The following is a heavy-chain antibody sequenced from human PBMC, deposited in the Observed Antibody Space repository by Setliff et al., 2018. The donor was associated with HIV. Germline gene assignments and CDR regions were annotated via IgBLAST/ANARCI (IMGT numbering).Heavy chain of an antibody. CDR3: ARGGAVSADFDS. J-gene: IGHJ4*02. V-gene: IGHV4-39*07. Sequence: SETLSLTCTVSGGSIRTGAYYWCWIRQTPGKGLEWIGRIYYDGRTFYKPSLKSRLTISVDTSKKQFSLRLNSVTAADTAVYSCARGGAVSADFDSWGQGTLVTVSS. CDR1: GGSIRTGAYY. D-gene: IGHD3-16*01. CDR2: IYYDGRT.